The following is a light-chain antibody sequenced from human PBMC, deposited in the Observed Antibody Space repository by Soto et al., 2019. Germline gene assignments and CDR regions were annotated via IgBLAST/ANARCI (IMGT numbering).Light chain of an antibody. V-gene: IGKV1-5*03. J-gene: IGKJ1*01. Sequence: DIPLTQSPSTLSASVGDRVTITCRASQSISSWLAWYQQKPGKAPKLLIYKASSLERGVPSRFSGSGSGTEFTLTISSLQPDDFATYYCQQYNSYWTFGQGTKVDIK. CDR1: QSISSW. CDR2: KAS. CDR3: QQYNSYWT.